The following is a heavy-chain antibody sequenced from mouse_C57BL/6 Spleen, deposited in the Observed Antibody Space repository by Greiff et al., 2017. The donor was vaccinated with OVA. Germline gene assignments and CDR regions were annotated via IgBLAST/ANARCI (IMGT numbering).Heavy chain of an antibody. V-gene: IGHV5-4*01. Sequence: EVQVVESGGGLVKPGGSLKLSCAASGFTFSSYAMSWVRQTPEKRLEWVATISDGGSYTYYPDNVKGRFTISRDNAKNNLYLQMSHLKSEDTAMYYCARDDYGNYGVGYFDYWGQGTTLTVSS. J-gene: IGHJ2*01. CDR1: GFTFSSYA. D-gene: IGHD2-1*01. CDR2: ISDGGSYT. CDR3: ARDDYGNYGVGYFDY.